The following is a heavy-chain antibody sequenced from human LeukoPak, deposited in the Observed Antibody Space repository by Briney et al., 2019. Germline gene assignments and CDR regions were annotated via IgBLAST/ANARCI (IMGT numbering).Heavy chain of an antibody. Sequence: SETLSLTCTVSGGSISSYYWSWIRQPPGKGLEWIGYIYYSGSTNYNPSLKSRVTISVDTSKNQFSLKLSSVTAADTAVYYCASPGLTTSDYWGQGTLVTVSS. J-gene: IGHJ4*02. CDR3: ASPGLTTSDY. D-gene: IGHD3-22*01. V-gene: IGHV4-59*12. CDR1: GGSISSYY. CDR2: IYYSGST.